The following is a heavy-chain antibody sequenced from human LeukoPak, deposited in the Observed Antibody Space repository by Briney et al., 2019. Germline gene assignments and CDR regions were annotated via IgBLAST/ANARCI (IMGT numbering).Heavy chain of an antibody. CDR2: IYYSGCT. CDR3: ARDQTVVPAATRYYYYYGTDV. D-gene: IGHD2-2*01. CDR1: GGSISSYY. Sequence: PSETLSLTCTVSGGSISSYYRSWIRQPPGKGLEWIGSIYYSGCTNYNPSLKSRVTISVDTSKNQFSLKLSSVTAADTAVYYCARDQTVVPAATRYYYYYGTDVWGQGTTVTVSS. V-gene: IGHV4-59*01. J-gene: IGHJ6*02.